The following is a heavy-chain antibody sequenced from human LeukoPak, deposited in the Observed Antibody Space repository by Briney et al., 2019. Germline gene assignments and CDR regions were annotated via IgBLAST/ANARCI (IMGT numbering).Heavy chain of an antibody. Sequence: PSETLSLTCTVAGASIHDDHFTWIRQPPGRGLEWIGFVYYRGSAKYNPSLESRVTISVDTSKKQISLILKSVTAADTAVYYCGRNFEASSTWYIQYWGQGSLVTVSS. J-gene: IGHJ1*01. D-gene: IGHD2-2*01. CDR1: GASIHDDH. CDR2: VYYRGSA. V-gene: IGHV4-59*12. CDR3: GRNFEASSTWYIQY.